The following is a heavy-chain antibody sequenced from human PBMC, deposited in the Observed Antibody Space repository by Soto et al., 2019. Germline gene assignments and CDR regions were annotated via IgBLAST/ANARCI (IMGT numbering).Heavy chain of an antibody. J-gene: IGHJ6*02. D-gene: IGHD1-1*01. CDR2: IMPVFPTP. CDR3: AREKDRLQLGGNYYYILDV. Sequence: GXSVKVSCKASGGTFSTSAISWVRQAPGQGLEWVGGIMPVFPTPDYAQNFQGRVTITADESTTTAYLELTSLRADDTAVYYCAREKDRLQLGGNYYYILDVWGQGTAITVSS. CDR1: GGTFSTSA. V-gene: IGHV1-69*01.